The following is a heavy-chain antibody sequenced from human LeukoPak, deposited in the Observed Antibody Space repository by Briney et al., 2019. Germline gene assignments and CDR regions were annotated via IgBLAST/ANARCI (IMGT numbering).Heavy chain of an antibody. V-gene: IGHV3-49*04. D-gene: IGHD4-23*01. Sequence: GSLRLSCTASGFTFGDYAMSWVRQAPGKGLEWVGFIRRKADGGATAYAASVEGRFTISRDDSKSIAYLQMNSLKTEDTAVYYCTRSSPPHGGNSALGVDYWGQGTLVTVSS. CDR3: TRSSPPHGGNSALGVDY. CDR2: IRRKADGGAT. CDR1: GFTFGDYA. J-gene: IGHJ4*02.